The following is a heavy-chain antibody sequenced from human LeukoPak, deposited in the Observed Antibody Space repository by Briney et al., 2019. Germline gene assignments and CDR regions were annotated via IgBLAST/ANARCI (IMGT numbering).Heavy chain of an antibody. J-gene: IGHJ4*02. CDR1: GGTFSSYA. CDR2: IIPIFGTA. CDR3: AGSSRADWNYVGHEFDY. D-gene: IGHD1-7*01. V-gene: IGHV1-69*13. Sequence: SVKVSCTASGGTFSSYAISWVRQAPGQGLEWMGGIIPIFGTANYAQKFQGRVTITANESTSTAYMELSSLRSEDTAVYYCAGSSRADWNYVGHEFDYWGQGTLVTVSS.